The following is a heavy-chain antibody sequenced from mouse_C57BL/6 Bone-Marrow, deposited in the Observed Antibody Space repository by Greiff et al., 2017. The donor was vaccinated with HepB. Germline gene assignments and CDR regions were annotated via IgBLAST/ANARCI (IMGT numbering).Heavy chain of an antibody. V-gene: IGHV5-6*01. CDR1: GFTFSSYG. Sequence: DVQLVESGGDLVKPGGSLKLSCAASGFTFSSYGMSWVRQTPDKRLEWVATISSGGSSTYYPDSVKGRFTISRDNAKNTLYLQMRSLKSEDTAMYYCARQNDWGFAYWGQGTLVTVSA. J-gene: IGHJ3*01. CDR3: ARQNDWGFAY. CDR2: ISSGGSST. D-gene: IGHD4-1*01.